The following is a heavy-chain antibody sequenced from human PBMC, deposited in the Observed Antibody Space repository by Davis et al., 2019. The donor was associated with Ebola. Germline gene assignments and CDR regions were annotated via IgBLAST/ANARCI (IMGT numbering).Heavy chain of an antibody. CDR3: AKDSGWQMSP. J-gene: IGHJ5*02. CDR1: GFTFGDYW. D-gene: IGHD6-19*01. Sequence: PGGSLRLSCAASGFTFGDYWMTWVRQAPGKGLEWVGKIKYDGSDKYYVDSVKGRFSISRDNAKNLLYLQMNSLTVEDMAMYYCAKDSGWQMSPWGQGTLVIVSS. V-gene: IGHV3-7*01. CDR2: IKYDGSDK.